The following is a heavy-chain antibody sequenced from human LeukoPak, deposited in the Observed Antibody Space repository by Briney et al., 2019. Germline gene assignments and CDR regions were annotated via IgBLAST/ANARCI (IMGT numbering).Heavy chain of an antibody. CDR2: ISDSGGST. CDR1: GITLSNYG. D-gene: IGHD3-10*01. CDR3: AKRGIVIRAVIIVGFHKEAYYFDY. Sequence: GGSLLLSCAVSGITLSNYGMSWVRQAPGKGLEWVAGISDSGGSTNYADSVKGRFTISRDNPKNTLYLQMNSLRAEDTAVYFCAKRGIVIRAVIIVGFHKEAYYFDYWGQGALVTVSS. J-gene: IGHJ4*02. V-gene: IGHV3-23*01.